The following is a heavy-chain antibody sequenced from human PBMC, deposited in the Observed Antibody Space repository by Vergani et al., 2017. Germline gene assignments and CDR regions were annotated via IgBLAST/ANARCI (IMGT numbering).Heavy chain of an antibody. Sequence: QVQLQESGPGLVKPSETLSLTCAVSGYSISSGYYWGWIRQPPGKGLEWIGSIYHSGSTYYNPSLKSRVTISVDTSKNQFSLKLSSVTAADTAVYYCARPAVTYGDYFDYSGQGTLVTVSS. V-gene: IGHV4-38-2*01. CDR3: ARPAVTYGDYFDY. J-gene: IGHJ4*02. CDR2: IYHSGST. CDR1: GYSISSGYY. D-gene: IGHD4-17*01.